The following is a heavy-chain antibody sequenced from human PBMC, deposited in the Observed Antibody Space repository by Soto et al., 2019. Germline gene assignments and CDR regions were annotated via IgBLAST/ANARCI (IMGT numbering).Heavy chain of an antibody. CDR1: GGSIRSYY. CDR3: ARASGPNWCEP. CDR2: IYYSGST. V-gene: IGHV4-59*01. J-gene: IGHJ5*02. Sequence: SETLSLTCTVSGGSIRSYYWSWIRQPPGKGLEWIGYIYYSGSTNYNPSLKSRVTISVDTSKNQFSLKLSSVTAADTAVYYCARASGPNWCEPWGQGTPVTVS.